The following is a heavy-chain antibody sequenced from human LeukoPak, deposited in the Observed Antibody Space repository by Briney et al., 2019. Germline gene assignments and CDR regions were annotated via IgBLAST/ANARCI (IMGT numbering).Heavy chain of an antibody. V-gene: IGHV3-7*01. CDR2: IKEDGSEK. D-gene: IGHD6-13*01. J-gene: IGHJ4*02. CDR1: GFTFSRHW. Sequence: GGSLRLSCAASGFTFSRHWMSWVRQAPGKGLKWVANIKEDGSEKYYVDSMKGRFTISRDNARNSLYLQMNSLRAEDTAVYYCAREVHAAVTDFDYWGQGTLVTVSS. CDR3: AREVHAAVTDFDY.